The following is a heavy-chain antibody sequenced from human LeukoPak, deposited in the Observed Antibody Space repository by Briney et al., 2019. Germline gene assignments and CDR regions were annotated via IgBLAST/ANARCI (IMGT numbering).Heavy chain of an antibody. CDR3: ARIVAASHYYCYYGMDV. D-gene: IGHD2-15*01. V-gene: IGHV4-59*01. J-gene: IGHJ6*02. Sequence: SETLSLTCTVSGGSISSYYWSWIRQPPGKGPEWIGYIYYSGSTNYNPSLKSRVTISVDTSKNQFSLKLSSVTAADTAVYYCARIVAASHYYCYYGMDVWGQGTTVTVSS. CDR2: IYYSGST. CDR1: GGSISSYY.